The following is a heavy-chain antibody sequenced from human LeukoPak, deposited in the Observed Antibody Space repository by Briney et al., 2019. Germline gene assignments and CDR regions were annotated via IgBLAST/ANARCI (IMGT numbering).Heavy chain of an antibody. CDR1: GFTFSSYN. CDR2: ISSSSSYI. D-gene: IGHD1/OR15-1a*01. Sequence: GGSLRLSCAASGFTFSSYNMNWVRQAPGKGLEWVSSISSSSSYIYYADSVKGRFTISRDNAKNSLYLQMNSLRAEDTAVYYCARDSLNKDDYWGQGTLVTVSS. J-gene: IGHJ4*02. V-gene: IGHV3-21*01. CDR3: ARDSLNKDDY.